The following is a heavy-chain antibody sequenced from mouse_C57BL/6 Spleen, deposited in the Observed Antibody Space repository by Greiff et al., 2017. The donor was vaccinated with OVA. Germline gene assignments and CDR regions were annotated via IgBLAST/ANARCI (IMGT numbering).Heavy chain of an antibody. V-gene: IGHV1-84*01. D-gene: IGHD1-1*02. CDR2: IYPGSGST. J-gene: IGHJ2*01. Sequence: LVQPGPELVKPGASVKISCKASGYTFTDYYINWVKQRPGQGLEWIGWIYPGSGSTKYNEKFKGKATLTVDTSSSTAYMQLSSLTSEDSAVYYYARGAVVAGGDYWGQGTTLTVSS. CDR1: GYTFTDYY. CDR3: ARGAVVAGGDY.